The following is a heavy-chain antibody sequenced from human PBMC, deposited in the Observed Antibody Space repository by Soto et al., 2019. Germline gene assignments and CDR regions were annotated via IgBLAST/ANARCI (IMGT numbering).Heavy chain of an antibody. CDR2: IYYSGST. Sequence: QVQLQESGPGLVKPSQTLSLTCTVSGGSISSGDYYWSWIRQPPGKGLEWIGYIYYSGSTYYNPSLKRRVTISVDTSKDQFSLKLNSVTAADTAVYYCASERYCSGGSCFDDYYGMDVWGQGTTVTVSS. CDR1: GGSISSGDYY. D-gene: IGHD2-15*01. J-gene: IGHJ6*02. CDR3: ASERYCSGGSCFDDYYGMDV. V-gene: IGHV4-30-4*01.